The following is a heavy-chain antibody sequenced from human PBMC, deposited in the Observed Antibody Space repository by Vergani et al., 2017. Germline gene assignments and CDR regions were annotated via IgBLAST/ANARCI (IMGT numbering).Heavy chain of an antibody. Sequence: QVQLVESGGGVVQPGRSLRLSCAASGFTFSSYGMHWVRQAPGKGLEWVAVIWYDGSNKYYADSVKGRFTISRDNSKNTLYLQMNSLRAEDTAVYYCAKDPVAVAGTLRNNYYYYYMDVWGKGTTVTVSS. D-gene: IGHD6-19*01. CDR1: GFTFSSYG. CDR2: IWYDGSNK. J-gene: IGHJ6*03. CDR3: AKDPVAVAGTLRNNYYYYYMDV. V-gene: IGHV3-33*06.